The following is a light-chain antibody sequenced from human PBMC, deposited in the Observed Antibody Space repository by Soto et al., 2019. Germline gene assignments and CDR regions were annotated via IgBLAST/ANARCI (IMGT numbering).Light chain of an antibody. Sequence: EILLTQSPCTLALSPGERATLSCRASQSVSNNYLAWYQQKPGQAPSLLIFGASTRATGIPARLSGSGSGTEYTPTISSLQSEDFAVYYCQQYNNWPHSITFGQGTRLEIK. CDR1: QSVSNN. CDR3: QQYNNWPHSIT. V-gene: IGKV3-15*01. J-gene: IGKJ5*01. CDR2: GAS.